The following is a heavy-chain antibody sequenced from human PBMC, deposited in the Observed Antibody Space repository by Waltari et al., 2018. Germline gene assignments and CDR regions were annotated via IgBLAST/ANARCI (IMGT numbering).Heavy chain of an antibody. J-gene: IGHJ6*03. D-gene: IGHD6-6*01. V-gene: IGHV4-61*02. CDR1: GGSISSGSFY. CDR2: LYTSGSA. CDR3: ARTVYSSSNYHYYMDV. Sequence: QVQLQESGPGLVKPSQTLFLTCTVSGGSISSGSFYLSLVRQPPGQGLEWIGRLYTSGSANYNPSLKSRVIISVDTSKNQFSLNLTSVTAADTAVYYCARTVYSSSNYHYYMDVWGKGTTVTVSS.